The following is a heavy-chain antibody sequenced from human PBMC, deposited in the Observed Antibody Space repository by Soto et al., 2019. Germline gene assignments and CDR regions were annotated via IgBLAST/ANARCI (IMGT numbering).Heavy chain of an antibody. Sequence: ASVKVSCKASGYTFDNYGISWVRQAPGQGLEWMGWITTYSATTDYAQELQGRVTMTTDTSTSTAYMELRSLRSDDTAVYYCARNYYGSGNDYNYPWFDPWGQRTLVTVSS. CDR1: GYTFDNYG. CDR2: ITTYSATT. CDR3: ARNYYGSGNDYNYPWFDP. V-gene: IGHV1-18*01. J-gene: IGHJ5*01. D-gene: IGHD3-10*01.